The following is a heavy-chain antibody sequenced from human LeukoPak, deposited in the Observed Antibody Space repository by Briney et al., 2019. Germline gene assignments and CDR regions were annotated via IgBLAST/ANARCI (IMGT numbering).Heavy chain of an antibody. Sequence: SETLSLTCTVSGGSISSYYWSWIRQPPGKGLEWIGYIYYSGSTNYNPSLKSRVTISVDTSKNQFSLQLNSVTAADTAVYYCAKHDGRGGATMGALDSWGQGSLVTVSS. J-gene: IGHJ4*02. CDR3: AKHDGRGGATMGALDS. V-gene: IGHV4-59*08. D-gene: IGHD5-12*01. CDR2: IYYSGST. CDR1: GGSISSYY.